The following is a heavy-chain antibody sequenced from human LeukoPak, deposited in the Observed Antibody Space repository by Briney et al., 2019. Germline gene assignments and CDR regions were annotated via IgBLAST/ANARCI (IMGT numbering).Heavy chain of an antibody. CDR2: IIPILGIA. V-gene: IGHV1-69*04. CDR1: GGTFSSYA. CDR3: ARDLDSSGYYRSDAFDI. J-gene: IGHJ3*02. Sequence: SVKVSCKASGGTFSSYAISWVRQAPGQGLEWMGRIIPILGIANYAQKFQGRVTITADKSTSTAYTELSSLRSEDTAVYYCARDLDSSGYYRSDAFDIWGQGTMVIVSS. D-gene: IGHD3-22*01.